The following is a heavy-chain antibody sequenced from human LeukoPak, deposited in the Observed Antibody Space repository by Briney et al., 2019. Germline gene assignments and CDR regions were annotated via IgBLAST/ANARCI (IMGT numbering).Heavy chain of an antibody. Sequence: SETLSLTCTVSGDSISENCWSWIRQPAGKELEYIGRMCPRGGLDYNPSLKSRVTLSRDTSMNQFSLRVTSVTAADTAVYYCVRDWGPAAIGASYSYHGMDVWGQGTTVTVSS. CDR3: VRDWGPAAIGASYSYHGMDV. CDR1: GDSISENC. D-gene: IGHD2-2*02. CDR2: MCPRGGL. V-gene: IGHV4-4*07. J-gene: IGHJ6*02.